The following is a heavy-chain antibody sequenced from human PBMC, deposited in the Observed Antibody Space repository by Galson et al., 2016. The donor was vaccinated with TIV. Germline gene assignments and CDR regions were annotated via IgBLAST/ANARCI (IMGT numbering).Heavy chain of an antibody. CDR2: IIPLFRTT. V-gene: IGHV1-69*13. J-gene: IGHJ6*02. CDR1: GDTFSSYV. D-gene: IGHD5-18*01. CDR3: ASDRNTASDTYHHHCGMDV. Sequence: SVKVSCKASGDTFSSYVFNWVRLAPGQGLEWMGGIIPLFRTTNYAQKFQGRVTITADESTNTAYMELNSLRSGDTAVYYCASDRNTASDTYHHHCGMDVWGQGNTVTVS.